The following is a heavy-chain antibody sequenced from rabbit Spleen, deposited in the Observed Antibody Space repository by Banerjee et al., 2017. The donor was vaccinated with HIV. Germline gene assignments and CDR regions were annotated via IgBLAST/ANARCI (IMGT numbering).Heavy chain of an antibody. Sequence: QEQLVESGGGLVQPEGSLTLTCTVSGFSFSSSYWICWVRQAPGKGLEWIACINAVTGKAVYASWAKGRFTFSKTSSTTVTLQMTSLTVADTATYFCARAPNADGVYRSFNLWGPGTLVTVS. CDR3: ARAPNADGVYRSFNL. D-gene: IGHD2-1*01. V-gene: IGHV1S45*01. CDR2: INAVTGKA. J-gene: IGHJ4*01. CDR1: GFSFSSSYW.